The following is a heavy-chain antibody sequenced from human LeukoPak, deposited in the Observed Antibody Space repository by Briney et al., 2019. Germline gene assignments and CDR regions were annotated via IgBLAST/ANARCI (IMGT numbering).Heavy chain of an antibody. CDR1: GGTFSSYA. CDR2: ISAYNGHT. V-gene: IGHV1-18*01. J-gene: IGHJ4*02. Sequence: GASVKVSCKASGGTFSSYAISWVRQAPGQGLECMGWISAYNGHTDYAQKFQGRVTMTTDTSTSTVYMQLRGLRSDDTAVYYCARVDGYNYGQPFDFWGQGTLVTVSS. D-gene: IGHD5-18*01. CDR3: ARVDGYNYGQPFDF.